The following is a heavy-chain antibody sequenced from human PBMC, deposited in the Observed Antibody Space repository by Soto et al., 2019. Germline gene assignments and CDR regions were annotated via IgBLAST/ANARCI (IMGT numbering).Heavy chain of an antibody. J-gene: IGHJ4*02. D-gene: IGHD3-3*01. CDR1: AINFRSYA. CDR3: AKRQSFDFWSGYLPFFDY. Sequence: EVQVLESGGGLVQPGGSLKLSCSASAINFRSYAMSWVRQAPGKGLEWVSAVGGSGSDTYYADFVKGRFTVSRDDSKNTLYLHMRSLRVEATAIYYCAKRQSFDFWSGYLPFFDYWGQGTRVTVSS. CDR2: VGGSGSDT. V-gene: IGHV3-23*01.